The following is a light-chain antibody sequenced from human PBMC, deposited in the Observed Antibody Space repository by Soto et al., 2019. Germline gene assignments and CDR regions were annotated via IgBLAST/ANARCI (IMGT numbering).Light chain of an antibody. Sequence: DIQMTQSPSSLSASVGDRVTITCRASQTISNYLNWYQQKPGKAPKLLIFSASNLRSGVPSRFSGSGSATYFTLTISSLQPEDFATYYCQQTYSSLMYTFGQGTKLEIK. CDR2: SAS. J-gene: IGKJ2*01. V-gene: IGKV1-39*01. CDR3: QQTYSSLMYT. CDR1: QTISNY.